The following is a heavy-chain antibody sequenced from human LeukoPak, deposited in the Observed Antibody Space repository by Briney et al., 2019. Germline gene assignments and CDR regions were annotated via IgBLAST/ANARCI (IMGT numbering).Heavy chain of an antibody. D-gene: IGHD3-22*01. V-gene: IGHV3-23*01. CDR1: GFTFSSYA. CDR2: ISGSGGST. Sequence: PGGSLRLSCAASGFTFSSYAMSWVRQAPGKGLEWVSAISGSGGSTYYADSVKGRFTISRDNSKNTLYLQMNSLRAEDTAVYYCARRDGSGYYALDYWGQGFLVTVSS. CDR3: ARRDGSGYYALDY. J-gene: IGHJ4*02.